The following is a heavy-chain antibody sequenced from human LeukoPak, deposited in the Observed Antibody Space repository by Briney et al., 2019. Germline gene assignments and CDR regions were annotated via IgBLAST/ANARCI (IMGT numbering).Heavy chain of an antibody. V-gene: IGHV3-33*06. CDR1: GFTFSSYG. CDR2: IWYDGTGK. CDR3: AKDSDIWSGYYTLDY. J-gene: IGHJ4*02. D-gene: IGHD3-3*01. Sequence: GGSLRLSCAASGFTFSSYGMHWVRQAPGKGLEWVTVIWYDGTGKYYSDSVKGRFTISRDNSKNTLYLQMNSLRAEDTAVYYCAKDSDIWSGYYTLDYWGQGTLITVSS.